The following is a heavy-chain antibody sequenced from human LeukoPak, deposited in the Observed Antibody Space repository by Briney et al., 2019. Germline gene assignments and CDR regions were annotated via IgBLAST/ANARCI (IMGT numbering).Heavy chain of an antibody. D-gene: IGHD1-7*01. CDR1: GYTFTSYY. CDR3: ASEGTGSTLDY. V-gene: IGHV1-46*01. J-gene: IGHJ4*02. Sequence: ASVKVSCKASGYTFTSYYMHWVRQAPGQGLEWMGIINPSGGSTSYAQKFQGRVTMTRDMSTSTVYMELSSLRSEDTAVYYWASEGTGSTLDYWGQGTLVTVSS. CDR2: INPSGGST.